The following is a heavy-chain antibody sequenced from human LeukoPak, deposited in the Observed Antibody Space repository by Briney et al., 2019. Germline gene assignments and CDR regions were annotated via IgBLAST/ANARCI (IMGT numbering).Heavy chain of an antibody. CDR2: IIPIFGTA. CDR1: GGTFSSYA. V-gene: IGHV1-69*13. D-gene: IGHD3-22*01. Sequence: GASVKVSCTASGGTFSSYAISWVRQAPGQGLEWMGGIIPIFGTANYAQKFQGRVTITADESTSTAYMELSSLRSEDTAVYYCARDQGYYYDSSGYYYGWGQGTLVTVSS. J-gene: IGHJ4*02. CDR3: ARDQGYYYDSSGYYYG.